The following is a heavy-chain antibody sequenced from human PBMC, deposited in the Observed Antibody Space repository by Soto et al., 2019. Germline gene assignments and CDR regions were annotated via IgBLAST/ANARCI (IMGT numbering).Heavy chain of an antibody. CDR1: GYTFTSYV. Sequence: ASVKVSCKASGYTFTSYVMHWVRQAPGQRLEWMGWINAGNGNTKYSQKFQGRVTFTRDTSANTAYMELSSLRSEDTAVFYCARDMCRGGSCYSSPLDYWGQGTLVTVSS. CDR2: INAGNGNT. D-gene: IGHD2-15*01. V-gene: IGHV1-3*01. J-gene: IGHJ4*02. CDR3: ARDMCRGGSCYSSPLDY.